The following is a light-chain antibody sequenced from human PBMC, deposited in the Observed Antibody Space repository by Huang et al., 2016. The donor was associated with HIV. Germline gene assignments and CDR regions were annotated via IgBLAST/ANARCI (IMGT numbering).Light chain of an antibody. V-gene: IGKV3-20*01. Sequence: EIVLTQSPRSLSLSPGEKATLHCRASQSVSNYYLAWSQKKPCQSPRRLIHAASTRASGSPGRFSGSGSGTAFTLTITRLEPEDSAVYFCHQYGTPPWTFGQGTRVEI. CDR1: QSVSNYY. CDR3: HQYGTPPWT. J-gene: IGKJ1*01. CDR2: AAS.